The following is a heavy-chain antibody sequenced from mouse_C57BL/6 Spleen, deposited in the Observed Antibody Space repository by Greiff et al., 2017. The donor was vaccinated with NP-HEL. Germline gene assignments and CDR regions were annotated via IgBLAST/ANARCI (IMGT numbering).Heavy chain of an antibody. D-gene: IGHD2-3*01. J-gene: IGHJ3*01. Sequence: QVQLQQPGAELVKPGASVKMSCKASGYTFTSYWITWVKQRPGQGLEWIGDIYPGSGSTNYNEKFKSKATLTVDTSSSTAYMQLSSLTSEDSAVYDCSRIGYYKIWFAYWGQGTLVTVSA. CDR1: GYTFTSYW. CDR2: IYPGSGST. V-gene: IGHV1-55*01. CDR3: SRIGYYKIWFAY.